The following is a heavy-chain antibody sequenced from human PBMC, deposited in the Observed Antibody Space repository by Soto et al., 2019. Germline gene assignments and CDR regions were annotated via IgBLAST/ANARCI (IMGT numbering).Heavy chain of an antibody. V-gene: IGHV3-11*06. CDR3: ARDSTASGLDYGMDV. D-gene: IGHD3-10*01. Sequence: QVQLVESGGGLVKPGGSLRLSCAASGFTFNDHYMTWIRQAPGKGLEWVSFISSDSIYTNSADSEKGRFTISRDNAKNLLYLQMSSLRVEDTAVYYCARDSTASGLDYGMDVWGQGTTVAVSS. J-gene: IGHJ6*02. CDR1: GFTFNDHY. CDR2: ISSDSIYT.